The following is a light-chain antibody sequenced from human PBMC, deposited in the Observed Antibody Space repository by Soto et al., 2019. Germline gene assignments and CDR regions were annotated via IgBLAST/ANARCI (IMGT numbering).Light chain of an antibody. V-gene: IGKV3-11*01. J-gene: IGKJ1*01. CDR3: QQYYRWPRT. CDR2: DAY. Sequence: EIVLTQSPATLSLSPGERAALSCRANQSVRNFLAWYQQKPGQAPRLLVYDAYRRATGIQARFSGSGSGTDFTLTIRSLEPEDFAVYYCQQYYRWPRTFGQGTKVDIK. CDR1: QSVRNF.